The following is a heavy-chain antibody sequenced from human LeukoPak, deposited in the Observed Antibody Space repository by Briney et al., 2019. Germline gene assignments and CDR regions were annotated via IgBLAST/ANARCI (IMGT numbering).Heavy chain of an antibody. CDR3: ARSGDYGDYTAY. J-gene: IGHJ4*02. CDR2: ISTSSKKI. CDR1: GFTFSSYN. D-gene: IGHD4-17*01. Sequence: GGSLRLSCAASGFTFSSYNMNWVRQTPGKGLEWVSYISTSSKKIQYADSVKVRFTISRDNAKNSAYLQMNSLRDEDTAVYYCARSGDYGDYTAYWGQGTLVTVSS. V-gene: IGHV3-48*02.